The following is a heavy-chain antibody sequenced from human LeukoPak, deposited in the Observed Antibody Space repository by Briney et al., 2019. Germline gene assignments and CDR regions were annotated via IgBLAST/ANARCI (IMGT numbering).Heavy chain of an antibody. Sequence: SETLSLTCTVSGGSISSGSYYWSWIRQPAGKGLEWIGRIYTSGSTNYNPSLKSRVTISVDTSRNQFSLKLSSVTAADTAVYYCATGSSWSTYWGQGTLVTVSS. V-gene: IGHV4-61*02. D-gene: IGHD6-13*01. CDR3: ATGSSWSTY. CDR1: GGSISSGSYY. J-gene: IGHJ4*02. CDR2: IYTSGST.